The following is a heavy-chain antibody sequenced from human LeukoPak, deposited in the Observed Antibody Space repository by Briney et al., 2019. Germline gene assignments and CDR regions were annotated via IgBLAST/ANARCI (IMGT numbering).Heavy chain of an antibody. J-gene: IGHJ4*02. CDR3: ARDQHHSYYYDSSGYPTLFDY. V-gene: IGHV3-48*04. CDR1: GCTFSSYI. Sequence: VGSLRLSSASSGCTFSSYIINGVRQAPQKGLERGSYISSSSSTIYYADSVRGRFTISRDNAKHSLYLEMNSLRAEDKAVYYCARDQHHSYYYDSSGYPTLFDYWGQGTLVTVSS. D-gene: IGHD3-22*01. CDR2: ISSSSSTI.